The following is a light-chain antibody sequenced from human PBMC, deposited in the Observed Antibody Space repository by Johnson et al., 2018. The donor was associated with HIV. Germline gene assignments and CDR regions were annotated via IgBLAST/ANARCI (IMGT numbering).Light chain of an antibody. J-gene: IGLJ1*01. CDR1: SSNIGNNY. CDR3: GTLDSSLSAPRV. CDR2: DNN. Sequence: QSVLTQPPSVSAAPGQKVTISCSGSSSNIGNNYVSWYQQFPGTAPKLLIYDNNKRPSGIPDRFSGSKSGTSATLDITGLQTGDEADYYCGTLDSSLSAPRVFGTGTKVTVL. V-gene: IGLV1-51*01.